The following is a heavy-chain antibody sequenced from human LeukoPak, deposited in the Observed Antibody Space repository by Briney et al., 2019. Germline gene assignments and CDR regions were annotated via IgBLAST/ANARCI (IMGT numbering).Heavy chain of an antibody. D-gene: IGHD1-1*01. J-gene: IGHJ3*02. CDR1: GGSFSGYY. Sequence: SETLSLTCAVYGGSFSGYYWSRIRQPPGKGLEWIGEINHSGSTNYNPSLKSRVTISVDTSKNQFSLKLSSVTAADTAVYYCATAGTRKDDAFDIWGQGTMVTVSS. CDR3: ATAGTRKDDAFDI. CDR2: INHSGST. V-gene: IGHV4-34*01.